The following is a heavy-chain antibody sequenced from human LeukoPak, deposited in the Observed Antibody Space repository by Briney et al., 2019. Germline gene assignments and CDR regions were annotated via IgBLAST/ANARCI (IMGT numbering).Heavy chain of an antibody. D-gene: IGHD2-2*01. Sequence: GYXXTSYGISWVRQAPXQGLEWXXXXXAYNGNTNYAQKLQGRVTITTDTSTSTAHMEVSRLRSDDTAVYYCARANFLYCSSSTCLFDYWGQGTLVTVSS. CDR1: GYXXTSYG. CDR3: ARANFLYCSSSTCLFDY. CDR2: XXAYNGNT. V-gene: IGHV1-18*04. J-gene: IGHJ4*02.